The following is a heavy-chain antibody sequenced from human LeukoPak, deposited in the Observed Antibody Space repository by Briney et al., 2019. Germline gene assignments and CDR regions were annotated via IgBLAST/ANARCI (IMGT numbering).Heavy chain of an antibody. D-gene: IGHD1-26*01. J-gene: IGHJ3*02. CDR3: ARDVGATYDAFDI. CDR1: GGSISSYY. CDR2: IYYSGST. V-gene: IGHV4-59*01. Sequence: PSETLSLTCTVSGGSISSYYWSWIRQPPGKGLEWIGYIYYSGSTNYNPSLKSRVTISVDTSKNQFSLKLSSVTAADTAVYYCARDVGATYDAFDIWGQWTMVTVSS.